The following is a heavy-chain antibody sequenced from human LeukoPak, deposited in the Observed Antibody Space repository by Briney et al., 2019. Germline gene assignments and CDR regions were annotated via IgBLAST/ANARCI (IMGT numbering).Heavy chain of an antibody. CDR2: IYTSGST. Sequence: PSETLSLTCTVSGGSISSGSYYWSWIRQPAGKGLEWIGRIYTSGSTNYNPSLKSRVTISVDTSKNQFSLKLSSVTAADTAVYYCAREGVGATYDYWGQGTLVTVSS. V-gene: IGHV4-61*02. J-gene: IGHJ4*02. D-gene: IGHD1-26*01. CDR1: GGSISSGSYY. CDR3: AREGVGATYDY.